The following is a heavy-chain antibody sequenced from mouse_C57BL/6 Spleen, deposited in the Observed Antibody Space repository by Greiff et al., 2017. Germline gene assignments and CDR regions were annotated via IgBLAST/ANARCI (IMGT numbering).Heavy chain of an antibody. Sequence: QVQLQQSGAELVRPGTSVKVSCKASGYAFTNYLIEWVKQRPGQGLEWIGVINPGSGGTNYNEKFKGKATLTADKSSSTAYMQLRSLTSEDSAVYFCARSEWVLGFAYWGQGTLVTVSA. V-gene: IGHV1-54*01. CDR2: INPGSGGT. CDR1: GYAFTNYL. D-gene: IGHD1-3*01. CDR3: ARSEWVLGFAY. J-gene: IGHJ3*01.